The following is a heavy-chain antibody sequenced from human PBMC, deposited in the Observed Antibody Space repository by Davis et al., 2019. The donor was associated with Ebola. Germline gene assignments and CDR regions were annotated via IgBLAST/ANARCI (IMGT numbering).Heavy chain of an antibody. CDR3: ARPLAALYYYSMDV. V-gene: IGHV3-48*02. CDR2: ISSSSTI. Sequence: GGSLRLSCAASGFTFSSYAMSWVRQAPGKGLEWVSYISSSSTIYYADSVKGRFTISRDNAKNSLYLQMNSLRDEDTAVYYCARPLAALYYYSMDVWGQGTTVTVSS. J-gene: IGHJ6*02. CDR1: GFTFSSYA.